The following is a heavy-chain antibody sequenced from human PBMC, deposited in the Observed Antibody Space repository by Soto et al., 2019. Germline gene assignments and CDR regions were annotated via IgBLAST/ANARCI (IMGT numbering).Heavy chain of an antibody. J-gene: IGHJ4*02. CDR1: GYTFNSYD. CDR2: MNPRSGNT. D-gene: IGHD1-26*01. CDR3: ARGRHRVGAFIASV. V-gene: IGHV1-8*01. Sequence: QVQLVQSGAEVKKPGASVMVSCTASGYTFNSYDINWVRQTTGQGLEWMGWMNPRSGNTGYVQKFQGRVTMTRDTSMNTAYMELTSLRSEDTAIYYCARGRHRVGAFIASVWGQGTLVTVSA.